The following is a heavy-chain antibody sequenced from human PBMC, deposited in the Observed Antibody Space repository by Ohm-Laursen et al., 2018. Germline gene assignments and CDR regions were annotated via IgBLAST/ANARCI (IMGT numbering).Heavy chain of an antibody. Sequence: SLRLSCAASGFSFVDYAMDWGRQAPENGVEWVSGISWNSGSIGYADSVKGRFTISRDNAKNSLYLQMNSLRAEDTALYYCAKAYYDSDAFDIWGQGTMVTVSS. CDR2: ISWNSGSI. CDR1: GFSFVDYA. J-gene: IGHJ3*02. D-gene: IGHD3-22*01. V-gene: IGHV3-9*01. CDR3: AKAYYDSDAFDI.